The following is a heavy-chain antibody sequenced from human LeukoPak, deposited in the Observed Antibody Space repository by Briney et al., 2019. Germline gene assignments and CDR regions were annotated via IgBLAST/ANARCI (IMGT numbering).Heavy chain of an antibody. J-gene: IGHJ4*02. CDR1: GSTFSSYW. V-gene: IGHV3-74*01. CDR3: ARATAVAFDS. Sequence: GGSLRLSCAASGSTFSSYWMHWVRQAPRTGLVWVSRINPDGSSTSYADSVKGRFTISRDNAKNTVYLQMKSLRAEDTAVYYCARATAVAFDSWGQGTLVTVSS. CDR2: INPDGSST. D-gene: IGHD6-19*01.